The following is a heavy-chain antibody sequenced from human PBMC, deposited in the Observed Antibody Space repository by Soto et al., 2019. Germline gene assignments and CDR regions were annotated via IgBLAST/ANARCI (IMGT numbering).Heavy chain of an antibody. D-gene: IGHD6-19*01. J-gene: IGHJ4*02. CDR2: TSYDGSNK. Sequence: QVQLVESGGGVVQPGRSLRLSCAASGFTFSSYAMHWVRQAPGKGLEWVAVTSYDGSNKYCADSVKGRFTISRDNSKMYQQKNSQNPEDRAVCYWGRDKAPYGGGWHNRHLDSWGRGTLVTFSS. CDR3: GRDKAPYGGGWHNRHLDS. V-gene: IGHV3-30-3*01. CDR1: GFTFSSYA.